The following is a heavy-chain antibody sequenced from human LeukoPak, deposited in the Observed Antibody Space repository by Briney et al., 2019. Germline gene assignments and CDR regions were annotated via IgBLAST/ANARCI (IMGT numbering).Heavy chain of an antibody. CDR1: GFTFSSYA. Sequence: GGSLRLSCAASGFTFSSYAMSWVRQPSGKGLEWVSAISGSGGSTYYADSVKGRFTISRDNSKDTLYLQMNSLRAEDTAVYYCAKDVVRRVSAAGRRNYWGQGTLVTVSS. CDR2: ISGSGGST. J-gene: IGHJ4*02. CDR3: AKDVVRRVSAAGRRNY. V-gene: IGHV3-23*01. D-gene: IGHD3-10*01.